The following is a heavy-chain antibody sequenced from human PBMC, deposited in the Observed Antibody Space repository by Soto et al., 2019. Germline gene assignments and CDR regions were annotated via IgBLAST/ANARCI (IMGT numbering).Heavy chain of an antibody. Sequence: GGSLRLSCAASGFTFSSYAMSWVRQAPGKGLEWVSAISGSGGSTYYADSVKGRFTISRDNSKNTLYLQMNSLRAEDTAVYYCAKDHRVRGVLRDAFDIWGQGTMVTVSS. CDR1: GFTFSSYA. D-gene: IGHD3-10*01. CDR2: ISGSGGST. J-gene: IGHJ3*02. V-gene: IGHV3-23*01. CDR3: AKDHRVRGVLRDAFDI.